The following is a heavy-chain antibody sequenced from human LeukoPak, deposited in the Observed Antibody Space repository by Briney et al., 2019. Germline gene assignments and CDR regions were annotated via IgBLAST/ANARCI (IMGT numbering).Heavy chain of an antibody. CDR1: GFTFSSYW. D-gene: IGHD2-15*01. Sequence: PGGSLRLSCAASGFTFSSYWMHWVRQAPGKGLVWVSRINGDGSSTSYADSVKGRFTIPRDNAKNTLYLQMSSLRAEDTAVYYCARGSSVVGLDWGQGTLVTVSS. J-gene: IGHJ4*02. CDR2: INGDGSST. V-gene: IGHV3-74*01. CDR3: ARGSSVVGLD.